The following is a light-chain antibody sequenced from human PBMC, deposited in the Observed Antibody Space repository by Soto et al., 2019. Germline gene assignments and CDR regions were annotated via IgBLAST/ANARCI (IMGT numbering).Light chain of an antibody. J-gene: IGKJ5*01. CDR1: QSISSY. CDR3: QQSYSTPIT. V-gene: IGKV1-39*01. CDR2: SAS. Sequence: DIQMTQSPSSLSASVGDRVTITCLASQSISSYLNWYQQKPGKAPNLLIYSASSLQSGVPSRFSGSGSGTDFTLTISSLQPEDVATYYCQQSYSTPITFGQGTRLAI.